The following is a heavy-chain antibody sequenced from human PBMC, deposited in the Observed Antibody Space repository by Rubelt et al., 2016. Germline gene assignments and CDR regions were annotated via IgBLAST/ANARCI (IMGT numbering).Heavy chain of an antibody. Sequence: SGSGGSTYYADSVKGRFTISRDNYKNTLYLQMNSLRAEDTAVYYCAKIGTMIVVVITWFDPWGQGTLVTVSS. V-gene: IGHV3-23*01. CDR2: SGSGGST. J-gene: IGHJ5*02. D-gene: IGHD3-22*01. CDR3: AKIGTMIVVVITWFDP.